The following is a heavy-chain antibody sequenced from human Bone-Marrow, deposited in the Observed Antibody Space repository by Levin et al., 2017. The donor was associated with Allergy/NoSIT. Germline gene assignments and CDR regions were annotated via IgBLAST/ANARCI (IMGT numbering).Heavy chain of an antibody. V-gene: IGHV3-23*01. D-gene: IGHD3-10*01. J-gene: IGHJ6*02. CDR1: GFTFSTYA. Sequence: GESLKISCAASGFTFSTYAMSWVRQAPGKGLQWVSAISGGSDTTCYADAVKGRFTISRDNSKNTLYLQMNSLRAEDTAVYYCAKDLTMVRGIIYYGMDVWGQGTTVTVSS. CDR2: ISGGSDTT. CDR3: AKDLTMVRGIIYYGMDV.